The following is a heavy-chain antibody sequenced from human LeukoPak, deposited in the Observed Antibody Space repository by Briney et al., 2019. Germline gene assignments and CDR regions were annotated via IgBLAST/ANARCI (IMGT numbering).Heavy chain of an antibody. J-gene: IGHJ4*02. CDR2: IYPGDSDT. Sequence: GESLKISCKGSGYSFTSYWIGWVRQMPGKGLEWMGIIYPGDSDTRYSPSFQGQVTISADKSISTAYLQWSSLKASDTAMYYCARGRDVVVPAAYFDYWGQGTLVTVSS. CDR1: GYSFTSYW. CDR3: ARGRDVVVPAAYFDY. V-gene: IGHV5-51*01. D-gene: IGHD2-2*01.